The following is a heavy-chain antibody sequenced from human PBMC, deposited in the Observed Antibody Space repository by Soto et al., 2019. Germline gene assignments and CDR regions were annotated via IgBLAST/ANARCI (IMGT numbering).Heavy chain of an antibody. J-gene: IGHJ4*02. V-gene: IGHV3-23*01. CDR3: AKVMGSWSRYFDY. CDR2: ISGSGGST. Sequence: LRLSCAASGFTFSSYAMSWVRQAPGKGLEWVSAISGSGGSTYYADSVKGRFTISRDNSKNTLYLQMNSLRAEDTAVYYCAKVMGSWSRYFDYWGQGTLVTVSS. CDR1: GFTFSSYA. D-gene: IGHD2-8*02.